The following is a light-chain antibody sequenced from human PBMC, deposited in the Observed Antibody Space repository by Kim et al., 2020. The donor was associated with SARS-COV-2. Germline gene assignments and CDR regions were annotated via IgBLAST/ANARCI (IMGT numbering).Light chain of an antibody. CDR1: QSIADW. CDR3: QRYNSYSYT. CDR2: KAS. J-gene: IGKJ2*01. Sequence: DIQMTQSPSTLSASVGDRVTITFRASQSIADWLAWYQQKPGKAPRLLIYKASTLQSGVPSRFSGSGSGTAFTLTISSLQPDDFATYYCQRYNSYSYTFGQGTKLEI. V-gene: IGKV1-5*03.